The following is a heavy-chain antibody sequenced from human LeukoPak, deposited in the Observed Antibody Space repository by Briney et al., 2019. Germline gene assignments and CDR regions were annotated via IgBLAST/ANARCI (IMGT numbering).Heavy chain of an antibody. CDR2: INPNSGGT. J-gene: IGHJ4*02. CDR1: GYTFTGYY. CDR3: ARDPNSGWGFDYFSTRDDY. Sequence: ASVKVSCKASGYTFTGYYMHWVRQAPGQGLEWMGWINPNSGGTNYAQKFQGRVTMTRDTSISTAYMELSRLRSDDTAVYYCARDPNSGWGFDYFSTRDDYWGQGTLVTVSS. D-gene: IGHD6-19*01. V-gene: IGHV1-2*02.